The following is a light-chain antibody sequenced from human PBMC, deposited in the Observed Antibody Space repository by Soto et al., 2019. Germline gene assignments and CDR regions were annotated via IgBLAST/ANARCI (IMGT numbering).Light chain of an antibody. CDR1: QNVNSN. V-gene: IGKV3-15*01. Sequence: EIWMTQSPATLSVSPGERATLSCRASQNVNSNLAWYQQKPGQAPRLLIYGASTRATGIPARFSGSGSGIEFTLTISSLQSEDFAVYYCQQYNNWGTFGQGTKVEIK. J-gene: IGKJ1*01. CDR2: GAS. CDR3: QQYNNWGT.